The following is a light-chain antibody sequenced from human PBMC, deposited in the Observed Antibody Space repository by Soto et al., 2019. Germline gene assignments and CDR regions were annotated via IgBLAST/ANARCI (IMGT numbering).Light chain of an antibody. CDR1: QNIDIW. J-gene: IGKJ4*01. CDR2: DAS. CDR3: QQHKSYPVT. Sequence: DIQMTQSPSTLSASVGDSVTITCRASQNIDIWLSWYQQKPGKAPKLLIYDASNLKSVVPSRFRGSGSGTEFTLTISRLQPEDFASDYCQQHKSYPVTFGGGTKVEIK. V-gene: IGKV1-5*01.